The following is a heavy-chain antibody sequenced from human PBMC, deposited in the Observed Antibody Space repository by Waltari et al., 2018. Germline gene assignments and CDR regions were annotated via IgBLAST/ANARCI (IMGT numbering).Heavy chain of an antibody. D-gene: IGHD2-2*01. Sequence: QVQLVQSGAEVKKPGASVKVSCKASGYTFTGYYMHWVRQAPGQGIEWMGRINPNSGGTNYAKKFKGRVTMTRETSISTSYMELGRLRSDDTAVYYCARGYSSTSSDYWGQGTLVTVSS. V-gene: IGHV1-2*06. CDR3: ARGYSSTSSDY. J-gene: IGHJ4*02. CDR1: GYTFTGYY. CDR2: INPNSGGT.